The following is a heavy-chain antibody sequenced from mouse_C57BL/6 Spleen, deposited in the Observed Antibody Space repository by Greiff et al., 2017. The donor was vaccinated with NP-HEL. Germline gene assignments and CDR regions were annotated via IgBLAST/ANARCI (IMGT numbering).Heavy chain of an antibody. D-gene: IGHD2-3*01. CDR3: ARKDDGYYWLAY. CDR1: GYTFTSYG. V-gene: IGHV1-81*01. CDR2: IYPRSGNT. J-gene: IGHJ3*01. Sequence: VQLQQSGAELARPGASVKLSCKASGYTFTSYGISWVKQRTGQGLEWIGEIYPRSGNTYYNEKFKGKATLTADKSSSTAYMELRSLTSEDSAVYFCARKDDGYYWLAYWGQGTLVTVSA.